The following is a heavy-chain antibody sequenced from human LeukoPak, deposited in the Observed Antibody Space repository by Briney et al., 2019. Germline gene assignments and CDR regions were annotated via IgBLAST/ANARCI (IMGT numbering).Heavy chain of an antibody. J-gene: IGHJ6*02. CDR2: IYNGGST. CDR3: ASRSSSSWYYYYGMDV. V-gene: IGHV3-53*01. Sequence: PGGSLRLSCAASGFPVSSNYRSGVGQAPGRGLEGGPVIYNGGSTYYEDSVKGRFTISRDNSKNTLYLQMNSLRAEDTAVYYCASRSSSSWYYYYGMDVWGQGTTVTVSS. D-gene: IGHD6-13*01. CDR1: GFPVSSNY.